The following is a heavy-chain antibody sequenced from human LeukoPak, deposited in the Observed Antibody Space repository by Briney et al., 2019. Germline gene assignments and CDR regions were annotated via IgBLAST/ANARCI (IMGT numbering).Heavy chain of an antibody. J-gene: IGHJ3*02. V-gene: IGHV4-39*01. CDR1: GGSISSGSYY. CDR3: ARARDGYNYRGAFDM. Sequence: SETLSLTCTVSGGSISSGSYYWGWIRQPPGKGLEWIGSICYGGSTYYNPSLKSRVTTSVDTSKNQFSLKLSSVTAADTAVYYCARARDGYNYRGAFDMWGQGTMVTVSS. D-gene: IGHD5-24*01. CDR2: ICYGGST.